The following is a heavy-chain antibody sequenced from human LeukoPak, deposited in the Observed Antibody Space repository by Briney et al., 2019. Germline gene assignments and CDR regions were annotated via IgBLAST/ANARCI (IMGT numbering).Heavy chain of an antibody. CDR3: ARGGGYSEYYFDY. D-gene: IGHD3-10*01. Sequence: PSQTLSLTCAVSGGSISSGGYSWSWIRQPPGKGLEWIGYIYHSGGTYYNPSLKSRVTISVDRSKNQFSLKLSSVTAADTAVYYCARGGGYSEYYFDYWGQGTLVTVSS. CDR2: IYHSGGT. V-gene: IGHV4-30-2*01. J-gene: IGHJ4*02. CDR1: GGSISSGGYS.